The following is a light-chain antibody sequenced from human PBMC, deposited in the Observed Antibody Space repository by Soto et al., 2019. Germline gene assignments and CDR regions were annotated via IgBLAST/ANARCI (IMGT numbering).Light chain of an antibody. CDR1: QSVSSSY. CDR2: GAS. CDR3: QQYGSSIT. Sequence: EIVLTQSPGTLSLSPGERATLSCRASQSVSSSYLAWYQQKPGQAPRLLIYGASSRATGIPDRFSGSGSGPDFTITISRLEPEDFAMYYRQQYGSSITFGQGTRLEIK. J-gene: IGKJ5*01. V-gene: IGKV3-20*01.